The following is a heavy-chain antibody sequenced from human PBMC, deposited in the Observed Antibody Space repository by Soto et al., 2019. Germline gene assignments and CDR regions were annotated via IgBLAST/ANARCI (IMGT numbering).Heavy chain of an antibody. V-gene: IGHV1-2*07. Sequence: ASLRVSCEASVYTFIEDYLQWVSQGPGGGREWLGWINPNSGGTKSAHKFQGRVTMTRDTSISTAYMELSRLTSDATAVYYCARRTGDSSDSSGYHSYFAYWGQGTLVTVSS. CDR3: ARRTGDSSDSSGYHSYFAY. J-gene: IGHJ4*02. CDR2: INPNSGGT. D-gene: IGHD3-22*01. CDR1: VYTFIEDY.